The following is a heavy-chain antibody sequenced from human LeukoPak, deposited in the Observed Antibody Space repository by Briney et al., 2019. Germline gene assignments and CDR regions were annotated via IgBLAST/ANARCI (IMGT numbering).Heavy chain of an antibody. D-gene: IGHD3-22*01. CDR1: GFTFSSYA. V-gene: IGHV3-30-3*01. CDR2: ISYDGSNK. Sequence: GRSLRLSCAASGFTFSSYAMHWVRQAPGKGLEWVAVISYDGSNKYYADSVKGRFTISRDNSKNTLYLQMNSLRAEDTAVYYCARDYYDSSGHYWGQGTLVTVSS. J-gene: IGHJ4*02. CDR3: ARDYYDSSGHY.